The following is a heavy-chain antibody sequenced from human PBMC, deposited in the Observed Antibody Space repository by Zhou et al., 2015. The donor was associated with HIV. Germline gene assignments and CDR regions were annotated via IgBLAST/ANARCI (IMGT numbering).Heavy chain of an antibody. CDR2: ISASGHGL. Sequence: EVHLSDSGGDLVQAGGSLSLSCAASGFIFDDFAMSWVRHRPGQGLEWISGISASGHGLFYANSVKGRFTISRDNSGNTLYLQMSSLRVGDTAIYYCARGRNGVTAALDFWGQGTLVTVSS. CDR1: GFIFDDFA. CDR3: ARGRNGVTAALDF. V-gene: IGHV3-23*01. J-gene: IGHJ4*02. D-gene: IGHD2-21*02.